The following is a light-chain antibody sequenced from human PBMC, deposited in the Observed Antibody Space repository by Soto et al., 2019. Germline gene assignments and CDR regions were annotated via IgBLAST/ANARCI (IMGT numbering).Light chain of an antibody. CDR3: QQRSNWPPIT. V-gene: IGKV1-39*01. J-gene: IGKJ5*01. Sequence: DIQMTQSPSSLSASLGDRVTITCRPSESIRNELNWFQQRPGKAPRLLIYDTFTLQSGVPSRFSGSVSGTEFSLTISSLQAGDSAIYYCQQRSNWPPITFGQGTRLEIK. CDR2: DTF. CDR1: ESIRNE.